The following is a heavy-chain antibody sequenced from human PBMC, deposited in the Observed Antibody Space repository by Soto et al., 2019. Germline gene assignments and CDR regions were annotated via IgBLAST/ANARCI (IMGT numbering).Heavy chain of an antibody. J-gene: IGHJ4*02. CDR2: MYPGDSDT. CDR3: ARLPRDCNKTSCYYADH. D-gene: IGHD3-3*01. CDR1: GYDFNTNW. Sequence: GESLKISCRGSGYDFNTNWFGWVRQLPGRGLEWVGIMYPGDSDTMYNPSLQGHVTLSVDVTVSTAFLQWRSLETSDTGMYFCARLPRDCNKTSCYYADHWGQGTQVTVSS. V-gene: IGHV5-51*01.